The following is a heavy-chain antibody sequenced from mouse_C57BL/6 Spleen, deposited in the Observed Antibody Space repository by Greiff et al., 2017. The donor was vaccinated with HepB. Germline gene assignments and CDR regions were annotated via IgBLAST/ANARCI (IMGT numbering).Heavy chain of an antibody. V-gene: IGHV1-69*01. CDR1: GYTFTSYW. CDR2: IDPSDSYT. D-gene: IGHD1-1*01. CDR3: ARSVYYYGSSYPSYWYFDV. J-gene: IGHJ1*03. Sequence: QVQLQQSGAELVMPGASVKLSCKASGYTFTSYWMHWVKQRPGQGLEWIGEIDPSDSYTNYNQKFKGKSTLTVDKSSSTAYMQLSSLTSEDSAVYYCARSVYYYGSSYPSYWYFDVWGTGTTVTVSS.